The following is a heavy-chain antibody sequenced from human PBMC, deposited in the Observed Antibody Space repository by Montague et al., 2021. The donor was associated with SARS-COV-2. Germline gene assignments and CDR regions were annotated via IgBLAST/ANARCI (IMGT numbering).Heavy chain of an antibody. CDR2: ISISGST. D-gene: IGHD6-19*01. J-gene: IGHJ4*02. CDR3: ARDIAVAGLFDY. V-gene: IGHV4-61*02. Sequence: TLSLTCTVPGGPISSGSYYRRWIRQPAGKGLEWIGRISISGSTNYNPSLKSRVTISVDTSKNQFSLKLSSVTAADTAGYYCARDIAVAGLFDYWGQGTLVTVSS. CDR1: GGPISSGSYY.